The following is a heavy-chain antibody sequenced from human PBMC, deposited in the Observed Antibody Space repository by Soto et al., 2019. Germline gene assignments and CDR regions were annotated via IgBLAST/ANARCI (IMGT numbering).Heavy chain of an antibody. D-gene: IGHD3-10*01. J-gene: IGHJ3*02. Sequence: ASVKVSCKTSGGTFSTYAIYWVRQAPGQGLEWMGAIIPLFGTADYAQKFQGRVTITADESTSTAYMELSSLRSEDTAVYYCARYLISAFEIWGQGTMVTVSS. CDR3: ARYLISAFEI. V-gene: IGHV1-69*13. CDR1: GGTFSTYA. CDR2: IIPLFGTA.